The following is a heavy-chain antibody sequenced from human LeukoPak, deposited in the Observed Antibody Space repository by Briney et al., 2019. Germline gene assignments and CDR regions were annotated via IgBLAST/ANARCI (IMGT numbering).Heavy chain of an antibody. Sequence: PGGSLRLSCEASGFTFSSYGMSWVRQAPGKGLEWVSILSSSGSTTYYASSVKGRFTISRDNSKNTLYLQMNSLRAEDTALYYCAKRQSGAYGDFDYWGQGTLVTVSS. V-gene: IGHV3-23*01. CDR2: LSSSGSTT. J-gene: IGHJ4*02. CDR3: AKRQSGAYGDFDY. D-gene: IGHD1-26*01. CDR1: GFTFSSYG.